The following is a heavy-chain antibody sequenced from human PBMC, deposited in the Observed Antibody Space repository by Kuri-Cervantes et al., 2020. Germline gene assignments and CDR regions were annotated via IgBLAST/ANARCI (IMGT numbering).Heavy chain of an antibody. J-gene: IGHJ4*02. D-gene: IGHD4-17*01. CDR2: ISWNSGSI. CDR3: LVSVN. CDR1: GFTFDDYA. V-gene: IGHV3-9*01. Sequence: SLKISCAASGFTFDDYAMHWVRQAPGKGLEWVSGISWNSGSIGYADSVKGRFTISRDNAKNSLYLQMNSLRAEDTAVYYCLVSVNWGQGRLVTVSS.